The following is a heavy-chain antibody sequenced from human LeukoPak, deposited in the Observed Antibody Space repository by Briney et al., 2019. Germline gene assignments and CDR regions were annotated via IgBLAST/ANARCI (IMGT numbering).Heavy chain of an antibody. CDR2: ISGSGGST. D-gene: IGHD1-26*01. CDR1: GFTVSSNY. J-gene: IGHJ5*02. CDR3: AKGDLTRPPPTWFDP. Sequence: PGGSLRLSCAASGFTVSSNYMSWVRQAPGKGLEWVSAISGSGGSTYYADSVKGRFTISRDNSKNTLYLQMNSLRAEDTAVYYCAKGDLTRPPPTWFDPWGQGTLVTVSS. V-gene: IGHV3-23*01.